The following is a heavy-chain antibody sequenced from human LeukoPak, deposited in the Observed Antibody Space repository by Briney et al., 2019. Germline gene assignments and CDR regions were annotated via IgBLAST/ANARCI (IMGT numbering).Heavy chain of an antibody. D-gene: IGHD2-2*01. CDR2: IYYSGST. CDR1: GGSISSGDYY. V-gene: IGHV4-30-4*01. Sequence: SETLSLTCTVSGGSISSGDYYWSWIRQPPGKGLEWIGYIYYSGSTYYNPSLKSRVTISVDTSKNQFSLKLSSVTAADTAAYYCASARGYCSSTSCTPGGLYYYYYGMDVWGQGTTVTVSS. J-gene: IGHJ6*02. CDR3: ASARGYCSSTSCTPGGLYYYYYGMDV.